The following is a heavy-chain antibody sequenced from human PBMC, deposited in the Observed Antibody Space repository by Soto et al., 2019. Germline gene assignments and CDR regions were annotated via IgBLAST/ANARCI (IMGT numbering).Heavy chain of an antibody. J-gene: IGHJ6*02. CDR1: GGSISSGGYY. D-gene: IGHD3-10*01. CDR3: ARYYYGSGSYYIHPDYYGMDV. CDR2: IYYSGST. V-gene: IGHV4-31*03. Sequence: SETLSLTCTVSGGSISSGGYYWSWIRQHPGKGLEWIGYIYYSGSTYYNPSLKSRVTISVDTSKNQFSLKLSSVTATDTAVYYCARYYYGSGSYYIHPDYYGMDVWGQGTTVTVSS.